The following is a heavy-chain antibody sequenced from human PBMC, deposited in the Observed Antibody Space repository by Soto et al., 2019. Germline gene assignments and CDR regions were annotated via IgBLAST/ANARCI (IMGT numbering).Heavy chain of an antibody. CDR2: ISYDGSNK. V-gene: IGHV3-30-3*01. D-gene: IGHD2-15*01. CDR3: ARVGIVVVVAATLAY. CDR1: GFTFSSYA. J-gene: IGHJ4*02. Sequence: QVQLVESGGGLVQPGRSLRLSCAASGFTFSSYAMHWVRQAPGKGLEWVAVISYDGSNKYYADSVKGRFTISRDNSKNTLYLQMNSLRAEDTAVYYCARVGIVVVVAATLAYWGQGTLVTVSS.